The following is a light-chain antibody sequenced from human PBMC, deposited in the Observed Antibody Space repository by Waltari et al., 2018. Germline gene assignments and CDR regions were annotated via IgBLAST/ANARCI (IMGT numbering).Light chain of an antibody. CDR1: QSVSSSY. CDR3: QQYGSSPRT. J-gene: IGKJ2*01. V-gene: IGKV3-20*01. CDR2: GAS. Sequence: EIVLTQSPGTLSLSPGDRATLSCRDSQSVSSSYLAWYQQKPGQAPRLLIYGASSRATGIPDRFSGSGSGTDFTLTISRLEPKDFAVYYCQQYGSSPRTFGQGTKLEIK.